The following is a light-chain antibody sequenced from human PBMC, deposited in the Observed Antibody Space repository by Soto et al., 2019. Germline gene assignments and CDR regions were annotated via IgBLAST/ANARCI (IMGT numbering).Light chain of an antibody. CDR1: QGIGDT. CDR3: QQRDIWPWT. J-gene: IGKJ1*01. V-gene: IGKV3D-11*01. CDR2: DTS. Sequence: EVVLTQSPATLSVSPGEGVTLSCRASQGIGDTLAWYQHKPGQTPRLLIYDTSARATGVPARFSGSGSGTDFTLTISSLEPEDFAVYYCQQRDIWPWTFGQGTKVDIK.